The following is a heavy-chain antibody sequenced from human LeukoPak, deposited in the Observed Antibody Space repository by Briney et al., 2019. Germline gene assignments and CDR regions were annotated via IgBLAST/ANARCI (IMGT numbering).Heavy chain of an antibody. CDR1: GGSISSSNW. V-gene: IGHV4-4*02. CDR2: IYHSGST. Sequence: SETLSLTCAVSGGSISSSNWWSWVRQPPGKGLEWIGEIYHSGSTNYNPSLKSRVTISVDKSKNQFSLKLSSVTAADTAVYYCASYDPLRPAYPYYFDYWGQGTLVTVSS. CDR3: ASYDPLRPAYPYYFDY. D-gene: IGHD3-16*01. J-gene: IGHJ4*02.